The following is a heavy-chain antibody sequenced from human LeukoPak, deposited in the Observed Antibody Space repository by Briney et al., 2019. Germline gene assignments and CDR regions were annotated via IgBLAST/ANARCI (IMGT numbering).Heavy chain of an antibody. CDR2: TYHRSKWYN. J-gene: IGHJ4*02. D-gene: IGHD3-16*01. CDR1: GDSVSKNSAA. V-gene: IGHV6-1*01. CDR3: ARDRRMGEWLETYVFDH. Sequence: QTLSLTSAVSGDSVSKNSAAWSWLRRSPSRGLEWLGRTYHRSKWYNDYAVSVKSRITINPDTSKNQFSLQLNSVTPEDTAVYYCARDRRMGEWLETYVFDHWGQGTLVTVSS.